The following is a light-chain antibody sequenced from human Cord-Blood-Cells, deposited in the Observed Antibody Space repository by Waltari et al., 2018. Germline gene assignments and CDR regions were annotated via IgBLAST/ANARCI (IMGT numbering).Light chain of an antibody. CDR1: RSLLHSNGYNY. CDR2: LGS. J-gene: IGKJ2*03. V-gene: IGKV2-28*01. CDR3: MQALQTPPYS. Sequence: VMSPPPLSLPATPGGPASIPCWSARSLLHSNGYNYLHWYLQKPGQSPQLLIYLGSNRASGVPDRFSGSGAGTDFTLKISRVEAEDVVVYYCMQALQTPPYSFGQGTKLEIK.